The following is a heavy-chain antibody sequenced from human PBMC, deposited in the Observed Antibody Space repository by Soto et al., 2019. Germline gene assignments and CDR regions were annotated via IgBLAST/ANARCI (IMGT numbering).Heavy chain of an antibody. J-gene: IGHJ6*02. CDR2: IIPIFGTA. CDR3: ARGDRRVVVTAADYYYYGLDV. Sequence: SVKVSCKASGGTFSSYAISWVRQAPGQGLEWMGGIIPIFGTANYAQKFQGRVTITADESTSTAYMELSSLRSEDTAVYYCARGDRRVVVTAADYYYYGLDVWGQGITVTVSS. V-gene: IGHV1-69*13. CDR1: GGTFSSYA. D-gene: IGHD2-21*02.